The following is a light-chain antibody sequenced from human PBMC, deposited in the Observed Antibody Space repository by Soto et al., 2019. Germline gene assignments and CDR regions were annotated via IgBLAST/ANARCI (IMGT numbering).Light chain of an antibody. Sequence: QSALTQPPSASGSPGQSVTISCTGTSSDVGGYNYVSWYQQHPGKAPELMIYEVSKRPSGVPHRFSGSKSGNTASLTVSGLQSQDEADYYCCSYAGNNNVIFGGGTKLTVL. V-gene: IGLV2-8*01. CDR3: CSYAGNNNVI. CDR1: SSDVGGYNY. CDR2: EVS. J-gene: IGLJ2*01.